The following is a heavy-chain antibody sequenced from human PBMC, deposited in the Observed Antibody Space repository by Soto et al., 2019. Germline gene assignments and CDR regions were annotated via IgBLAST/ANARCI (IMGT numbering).Heavy chain of an antibody. Sequence: PGGSLSLSCAASGFTFSSYGMHWVRQAPGKGLEWVVVISYDGSNKYYADSVKGRFTISRDNSKNTLYLQMNSLRAEDTAVYYCAKESLRYCSSTSCYILGVYYDYYGMDVWGQGTTVTVSS. CDR3: AKESLRYCSSTSCYILGVYYDYYGMDV. CDR2: ISYDGSNK. CDR1: GFTFSSYG. J-gene: IGHJ6*02. V-gene: IGHV3-30*18. D-gene: IGHD2-2*02.